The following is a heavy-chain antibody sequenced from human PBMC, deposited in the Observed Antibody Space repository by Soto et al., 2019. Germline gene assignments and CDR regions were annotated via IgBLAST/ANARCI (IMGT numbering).Heavy chain of an antibody. Sequence: QVQLVQSGAEVKQPGASVRVSCKASGHTHTIYFIHWLRQAPGQGLEWMGWINSVSGGANYAPRFQGRVAMTRDRSSATAFMELSRLRSDDTAVYYCARGGSYYAHWGQGTLVTVSS. CDR2: INSVSGGA. D-gene: IGHD1-26*01. J-gene: IGHJ4*02. V-gene: IGHV1-2*02. CDR3: ARGGSYYAH. CDR1: GHTHTIYF.